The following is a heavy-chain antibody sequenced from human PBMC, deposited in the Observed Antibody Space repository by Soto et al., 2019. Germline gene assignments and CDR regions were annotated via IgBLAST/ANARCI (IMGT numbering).Heavy chain of an antibody. D-gene: IGHD4-4*01. J-gene: IGHJ6*02. CDR1: GYTFTSYY. CDR2: INPDGGAT. CDR3: AVGGNYLSMDV. Sequence: QVQLVQSGAEVKKPGASVKVSCKASGYTFTSYYMHWVRLAPGQGLEWMGIINPDGGATSYAQQFQGRVIMTRDTSTSTVYMEMSSLSSEDTAVYYCAVGGNYLSMDVWGQGTTVTVSS. V-gene: IGHV1-46*01.